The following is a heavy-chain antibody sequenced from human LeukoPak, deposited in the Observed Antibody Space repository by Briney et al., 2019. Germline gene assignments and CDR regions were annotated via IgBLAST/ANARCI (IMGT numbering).Heavy chain of an antibody. Sequence: PSETLSLTCAVYGGSFSGYYWSWIRQPPGKGLEWIGEINHSGSTNYNPSLKSRVTIPVDTSKNQFSLKLSSVTAADTAVYYCARGGRRTGSFGYWGQGTLVTVSS. CDR3: ARGGRRTGSFGY. V-gene: IGHV4-34*01. CDR1: GGSFSGYY. D-gene: IGHD3-10*01. CDR2: INHSGST. J-gene: IGHJ4*02.